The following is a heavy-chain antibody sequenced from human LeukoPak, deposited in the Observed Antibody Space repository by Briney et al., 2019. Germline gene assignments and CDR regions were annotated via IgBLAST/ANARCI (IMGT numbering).Heavy chain of an antibody. D-gene: IGHD1-26*01. CDR2: IYYSGGT. V-gene: IGHV4-59*12. Sequence: SETLSLTCTVSGGSISSYYWSWIRQPPGKGLEWIGYIYYSGGTNYNPSLKSRVTISVDTSKNQFSLKLSSVTAADTAVYYCARRWAGLGANYFDYWGQGTLVTVSS. J-gene: IGHJ4*02. CDR3: ARRWAGLGANYFDY. CDR1: GGSISSYY.